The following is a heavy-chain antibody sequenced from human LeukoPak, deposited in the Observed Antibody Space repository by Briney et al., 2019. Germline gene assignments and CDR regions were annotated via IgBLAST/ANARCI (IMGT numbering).Heavy chain of an antibody. D-gene: IGHD3-9*01. J-gene: IGHJ5*02. CDR3: ATHYFDWLSISTFGFDP. Sequence: PSETLSLTCTVSGGSISSSSYYWGWIRQPPGKGLEWIGSIYHSGSTYYNPSLKSRVTISVDTSKNQFSLKLSSVTAADTAVYYCATHYFDWLSISTFGFDPWGQGTLVTVSS. CDR2: IYHSGST. V-gene: IGHV4-39*01. CDR1: GGSISSSSYY.